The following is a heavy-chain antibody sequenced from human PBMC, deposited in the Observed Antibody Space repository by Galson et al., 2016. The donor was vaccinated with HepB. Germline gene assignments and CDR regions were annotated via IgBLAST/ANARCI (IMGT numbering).Heavy chain of an antibody. Sequence: SLRLSCAASGFTFTNAWMTWVRQAPGEGLEWVGRMKSKSDGGTTYYAAPVKGRFTISRDDSQNTLYLQMNSLKTEDPAVYYCTTVLRKSRAADYWGQGTLVTVSS. V-gene: IGHV3-15*01. J-gene: IGHJ4*02. CDR1: GFTFTNAW. CDR2: MKSKSDGGTT. CDR3: TTVLRKSRAADY.